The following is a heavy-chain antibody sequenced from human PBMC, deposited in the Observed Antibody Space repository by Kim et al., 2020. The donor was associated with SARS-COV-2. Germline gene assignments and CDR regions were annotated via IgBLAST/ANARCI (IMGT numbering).Heavy chain of an antibody. CDR1: GGSISSNGYY. J-gene: IGHJ4*02. CDR2: LYYGGKT. D-gene: IGHD5-12*01. V-gene: IGHV4-39*01. Sequence: SETLSLTCTVSGGSISSNGYYWGWIRQSPGKGLEWIGTLYYGGKTYYSPSLKSRVTISADTPKNQFSLKLTSMTAADTAVYYCARHGYTSLGDFDVWGQGTLVTVSS. CDR3: ARHGYTSLGDFDV.